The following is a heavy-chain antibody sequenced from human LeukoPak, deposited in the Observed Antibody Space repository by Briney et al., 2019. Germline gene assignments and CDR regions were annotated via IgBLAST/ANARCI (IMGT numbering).Heavy chain of an antibody. J-gene: IGHJ3*02. CDR2: IYYTGIT. Sequence: SETLSLTCTVSGGSISSSSYCWDWIRQPPGKGLEWIGNIYYTGITDYNPSLKSRVTMSVDTSNNQFSLQVNSVTATDTAVYYCARHVAYGPLEIWGKGTMVTVSS. D-gene: IGHD3-10*01. V-gene: IGHV4-39*01. CDR3: ARHVAYGPLEI. CDR1: GGSISSSSYC.